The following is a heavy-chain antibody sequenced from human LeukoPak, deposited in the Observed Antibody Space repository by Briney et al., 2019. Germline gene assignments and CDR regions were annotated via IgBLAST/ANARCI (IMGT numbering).Heavy chain of an antibody. CDR1: GFTFSSYG. Sequence: PGGSLRLSCAASGFTFSSYGMHWVRQAPGKGLEWVAVIWYDGSNKYYSDSVKGRFTISRDNSKNTLYLQMNSLRAEDTAVYHCAKDGGWVAQGLFDYWGQGTLVTVSS. D-gene: IGHD2-15*01. CDR3: AKDGGWVAQGLFDY. J-gene: IGHJ4*02. CDR2: IWYDGSNK. V-gene: IGHV3-33*06.